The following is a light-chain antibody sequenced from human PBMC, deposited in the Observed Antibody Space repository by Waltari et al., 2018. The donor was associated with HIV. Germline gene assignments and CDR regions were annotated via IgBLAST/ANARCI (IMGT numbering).Light chain of an antibody. CDR2: DVR. V-gene: IGLV2-11*01. CDR3: YSYAGSLL. Sequence: QSALTQPRSVSGSPGQSVTISCTGTSSDVVGYNYVSWYQHHPTKAPTLIIYDVRERPSGVPDRFSGSKSGNRASLTISGLQAEDEADYYCYSYAGSLLFGGGTKLTVL. CDR1: SSDVVGYNY. J-gene: IGLJ2*01.